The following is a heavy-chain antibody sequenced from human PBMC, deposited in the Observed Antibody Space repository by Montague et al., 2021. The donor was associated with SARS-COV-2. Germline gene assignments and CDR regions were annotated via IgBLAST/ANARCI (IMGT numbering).Heavy chain of an antibody. CDR1: GGSISSYY. CDR2: IYYSGST. D-gene: IGHD2-8*02. V-gene: IGHV4-59*01. CDR3: ARDLVAGGMDV. Sequence: SETLSLTCTVSGGSISSYYWNWIRQPPVKGLEWTGYIYYSGSTNYNPSLKGRVTISVDTSKNQFSLKLSSVTAADTAVYYCARDLVAGGMDVWGQGTTVTVSS. J-gene: IGHJ6*02.